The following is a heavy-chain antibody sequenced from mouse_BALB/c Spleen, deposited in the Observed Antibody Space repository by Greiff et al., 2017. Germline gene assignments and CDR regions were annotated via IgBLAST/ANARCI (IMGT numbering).Heavy chain of an antibody. CDR2: IRSKSNNYAT. V-gene: IGHV10-1*02. D-gene: IGHD4-1*01. Sequence: EVQRVESGGGLVQPKGSLKLSCAASGFTFNTYAMNWVRQAPGKGLEWVARIRSKSNNYATYYADSVKDRFTISRDDSQSMLYLQMNNLKTEDTAMYYCVRHKPGTVDYWGQGTSVTVSS. CDR3: VRHKPGTVDY. CDR1: GFTFNTYA. J-gene: IGHJ4*01.